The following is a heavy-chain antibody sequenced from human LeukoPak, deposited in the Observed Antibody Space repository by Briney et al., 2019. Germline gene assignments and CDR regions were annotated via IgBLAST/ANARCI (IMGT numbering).Heavy chain of an antibody. J-gene: IGHJ4*02. CDR1: GYSFSIYW. CDR2: IYPGESDT. CDR3: ARLAPPRRYCGGDCYPDY. D-gene: IGHD2-21*02. V-gene: IGHV5-51*01. Sequence: GESLKISCNTSGYSFSIYWIGWVRQMPGKGLEWVGIIYPGESDTTYSPSFQGHVTISADKSISTAYLQGRSLKASDTAMYYCARLAPPRRYCGGDCYPDYWGQGTLVTVSS.